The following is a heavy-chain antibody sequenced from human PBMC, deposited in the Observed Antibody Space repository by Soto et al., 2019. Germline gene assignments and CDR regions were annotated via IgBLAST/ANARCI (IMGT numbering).Heavy chain of an antibody. CDR2: IRSKANSYAT. CDR3: IPELLTGY. Sequence: GGSLRLSCAASGFTFSGSAMHWVRQASGKGLEWVGRIRSKANSYATAYAASVKGRFTISRDDSKNTAFLQMNSLKTEDTAVYYCIPELLTGYWGQGTLVTVSS. CDR1: GFTFSGSA. J-gene: IGHJ4*02. V-gene: IGHV3-73*01. D-gene: IGHD1-26*01.